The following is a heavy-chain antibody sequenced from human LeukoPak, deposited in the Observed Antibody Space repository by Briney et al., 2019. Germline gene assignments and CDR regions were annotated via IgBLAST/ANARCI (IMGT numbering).Heavy chain of an antibody. D-gene: IGHD3-10*01. CDR2: IIPIFGTA. Sequence: SVKASCKASGGTFSSYAISWVRQAPGQGLEWMGGIIPIFGTANYAQKFRGRVTITADKSTRTAYMELSSLRSEDTAVYYCARDPTYYGSGSYTPFPFDYWGQGTLVTVSS. V-gene: IGHV1-69*06. CDR3: ARDPTYYGSGSYTPFPFDY. CDR1: GGTFSSYA. J-gene: IGHJ4*02.